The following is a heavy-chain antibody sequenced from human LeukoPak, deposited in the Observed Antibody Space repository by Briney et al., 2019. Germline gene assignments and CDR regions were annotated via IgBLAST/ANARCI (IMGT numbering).Heavy chain of an antibody. CDR1: GDYIGRINYY. D-gene: IGHD3-22*01. CDR3: ARASYSYDINGWVPFDY. J-gene: IGHJ4*02. Sequence: SETLSLTCTISGDYIGRINYYWSWIRQPPGKGLEWIGYIYYTGSTNYNPSLKSRVTISVDTSKNQFSLRLSSVTAADTAVYYCARASYSYDINGWVPFDYWGQGTLVTVSS. CDR2: IYYTGST. V-gene: IGHV4-61*05.